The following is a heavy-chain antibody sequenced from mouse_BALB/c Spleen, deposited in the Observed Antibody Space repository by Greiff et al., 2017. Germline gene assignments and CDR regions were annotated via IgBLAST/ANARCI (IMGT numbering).Heavy chain of an antibody. CDR3: ARSGPITTVPWFAY. Sequence: VQLQQPGAELVKPGASVKLSCKASGYTFTSYWMHWVKQRPGQGLEWIGEINPSNGRTNYNEKFKSKATLTVDKSSSTAYMQLSSLTSEDSAVYYCARSGPITTVPWFAYWGQGTLVTVSA. CDR1: GYTFTSYW. D-gene: IGHD1-1*01. CDR2: INPSNGRT. J-gene: IGHJ3*01. V-gene: IGHV1S81*02.